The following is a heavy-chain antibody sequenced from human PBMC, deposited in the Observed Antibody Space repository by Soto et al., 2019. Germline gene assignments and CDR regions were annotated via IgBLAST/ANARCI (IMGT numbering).Heavy chain of an antibody. D-gene: IGHD5-12*01. V-gene: IGHV3-23*01. J-gene: IGHJ4*02. CDR2: ISGRSVST. CDR1: GFTFSACA. Sequence: GSLRLSCAASGFTFSACAMSWVRQAPGKGLEWVSAISGRSVSTYYADSVKGRFTISRDNSKNTLYLQMNSIRAEDTAVYYCAKRPDRYSGSDQNYFESWGRGTLVTVSS. CDR3: AKRPDRYSGSDQNYFES.